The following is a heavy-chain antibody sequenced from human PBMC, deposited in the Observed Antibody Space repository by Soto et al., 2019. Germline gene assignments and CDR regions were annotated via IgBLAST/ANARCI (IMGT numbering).Heavy chain of an antibody. Sequence: PGGSLRLSCAASGFTFSSYAMSWVRQAPGKGLEWVSSISSSSSYIYYADSVKGRFTISRDNAKNSLYLQMNSLRAEDTAVYYCYYYGSGSYYLGANDAFDIWGQGTMVTVSS. V-gene: IGHV3-21*01. D-gene: IGHD3-10*01. CDR2: ISSSSSYI. CDR3: YYYGSGSYYLGANDAFDI. J-gene: IGHJ3*02. CDR1: GFTFSSYA.